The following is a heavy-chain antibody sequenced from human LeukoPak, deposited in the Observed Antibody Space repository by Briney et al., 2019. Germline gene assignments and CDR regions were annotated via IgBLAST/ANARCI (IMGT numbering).Heavy chain of an antibody. D-gene: IGHD5-18*01. J-gene: IGHJ4*02. CDR3: ARGQLWLLSY. Sequence: GRSLRLSCAASGFTLSRFAMYWVRQAPGKGLEWVAIISNDGSNEYYADSVKGRFTISRDNSKNTLYLQMNSLRAEDTAVYYCARGQLWLLSYWGQGTLVTVSS. V-gene: IGHV3-30-3*01. CDR1: GFTLSRFA. CDR2: ISNDGSNE.